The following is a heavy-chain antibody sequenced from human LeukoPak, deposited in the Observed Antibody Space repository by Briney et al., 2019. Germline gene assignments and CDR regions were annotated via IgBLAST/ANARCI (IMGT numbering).Heavy chain of an antibody. CDR1: GYTFTSYD. V-gene: IGHV1-8*01. J-gene: IGHJ4*02. Sequence: ASVKVSCKASGYTFTSYDIKWVRQAAGQGLEWMGWMNPNSGNTGYAQKFQGRVTMTRDTSISTAYMELSSLRSEDTAVYYCARGQFRQQLYFDYWGQGTLVTVSS. D-gene: IGHD6-13*01. CDR3: ARGQFRQQLYFDY. CDR2: MNPNSGNT.